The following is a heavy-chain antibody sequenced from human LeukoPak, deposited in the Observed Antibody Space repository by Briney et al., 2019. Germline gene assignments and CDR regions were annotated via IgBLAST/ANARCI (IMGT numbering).Heavy chain of an antibody. Sequence: SETLSLTCAVYGGSFSGYYWSWIRQPPGKGLEWIGEINHSGSTNYNPSLKSRVTISVDTSKNQFSLKLSSVTAADTAVYYCARSGPPYSGSWYPIDYWGQGTLVTVSS. V-gene: IGHV4-34*01. CDR1: GGSFSGYY. CDR2: INHSGST. J-gene: IGHJ4*02. D-gene: IGHD6-13*01. CDR3: ARSGPPYSGSWYPIDY.